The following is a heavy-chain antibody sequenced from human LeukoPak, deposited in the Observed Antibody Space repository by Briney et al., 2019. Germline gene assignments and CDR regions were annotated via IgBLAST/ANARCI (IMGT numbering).Heavy chain of an antibody. CDR3: ARAVFGYSYGYDY. J-gene: IGHJ4*02. D-gene: IGHD5-18*01. CDR1: GGSISSSSYY. CDR2: IYYSGST. Sequence: SETQSLTCTVSGGSISSSSYYWGWIRQPPGKGLEWIGSIYYSGSTYYNPSIKSRVTISVDTSKNQFSLKLSSVTAADTAVYYCARAVFGYSYGYDYWGQGTLVTVSS. V-gene: IGHV4-39*07.